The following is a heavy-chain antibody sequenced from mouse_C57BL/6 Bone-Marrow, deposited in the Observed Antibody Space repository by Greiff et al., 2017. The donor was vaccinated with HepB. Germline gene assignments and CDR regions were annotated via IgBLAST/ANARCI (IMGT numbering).Heavy chain of an antibody. D-gene: IGHD2-10*02. Sequence: QVQLQQPGAELVKPGASVKMSCKASGYTFTSYWITWVKQRPGQGLEWIGDIYPGSGSTNYNEKFKSKATLTVDTSSSTAYMQLSSLTSEDSAVYYCARGYGNYGGWYFDVWGTGTTVTVSS. J-gene: IGHJ1*03. V-gene: IGHV1-55*01. CDR3: ARGYGNYGGWYFDV. CDR2: IYPGSGST. CDR1: GYTFTSYW.